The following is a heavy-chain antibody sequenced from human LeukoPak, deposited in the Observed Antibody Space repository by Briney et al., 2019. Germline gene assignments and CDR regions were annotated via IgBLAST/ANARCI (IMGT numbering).Heavy chain of an antibody. CDR2: LSGSGITT. D-gene: IGHD6-19*01. J-gene: IGHJ4*01. CDR1: GFTFSNSA. V-gene: IGHV3-23*01. CDR3: EKGIYSSGWSYFDY. Sequence: PGGSLRLSCAASGFTFSNSAMSWVRQAPGKGLEWVSTLSGSGITTYYADSVKGRFTISRDNYKNTLYLQMNSLRAEDTAVYYCEKGIYSSGWSYFDYWGHGTLVTVSS.